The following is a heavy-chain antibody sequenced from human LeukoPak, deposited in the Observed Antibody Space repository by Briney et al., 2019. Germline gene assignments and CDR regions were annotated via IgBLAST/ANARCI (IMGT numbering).Heavy chain of an antibody. J-gene: IGHJ6*03. V-gene: IGHV3-21*01. CDR1: GFTFSSYA. CDR2: ISSSSSYI. D-gene: IGHD6-19*01. Sequence: GGSLRLSCAASGFTFSSYAMSWVRQAPGKGLEWVSSISSSSSYIYYADSVKGRFTISRDNAKNSLYLQMNSLRAEDTAVYYCARDQQWLVGDYYYYYMDVWGKGTTVTVSS. CDR3: ARDQQWLVGDYYYYYMDV.